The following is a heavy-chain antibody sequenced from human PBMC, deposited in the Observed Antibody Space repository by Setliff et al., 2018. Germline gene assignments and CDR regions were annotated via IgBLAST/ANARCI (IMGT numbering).Heavy chain of an antibody. V-gene: IGHV3-11*01. Sequence: PGGSLRLSCATSGFTFSDYYMSWIRQTPGKGLEWVAYISSSGSLIYYPDSVKGRFTISRDNAKKSVDLQMNSLRAEDTAVYYCAKDGGGTYYSRSDYWGQGTLVTVSS. J-gene: IGHJ4*02. CDR1: GFTFSDYY. CDR2: ISSSGSLI. CDR3: AKDGGGTYYSRSDY. D-gene: IGHD1-26*01.